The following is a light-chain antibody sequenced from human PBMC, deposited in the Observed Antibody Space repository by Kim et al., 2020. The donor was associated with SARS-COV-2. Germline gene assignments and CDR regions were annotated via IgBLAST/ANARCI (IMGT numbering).Light chain of an antibody. V-gene: IGKV3-20*01. CDR3: QKYGSSPWT. J-gene: IGKJ1*01. CDR2: GAS. Sequence: SPGERATLSGRASQSISNNYLAWYQHKPGQAPRLLLYGASSRAADIPDRFTGSGSGTDFTLTISRLEPEDFAVYYCQKYGSSPWTFGQGTKVDIK. CDR1: QSISNNY.